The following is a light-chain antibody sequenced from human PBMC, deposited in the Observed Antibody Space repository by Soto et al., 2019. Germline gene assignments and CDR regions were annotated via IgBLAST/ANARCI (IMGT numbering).Light chain of an antibody. J-gene: IGLJ3*02. Sequence: QPVLTQPPSVSGAPGQRVTLSCTGSSSNFGARYDVHWYQHIPGKAPKLIIFGNTNRPSGVPDRFSGSRSGTSASLVIAGLQPEDEAHYYCQSYDTRLGAELFGGGTQLTVL. CDR2: GNT. CDR1: SSNFGARYD. CDR3: QSYDTRLGAEL. V-gene: IGLV1-40*01.